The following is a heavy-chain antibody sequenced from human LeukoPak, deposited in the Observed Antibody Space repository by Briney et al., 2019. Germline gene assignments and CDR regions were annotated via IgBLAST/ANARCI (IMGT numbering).Heavy chain of an antibody. CDR3: ARGTQGPLDY. CDR1: GGTFSSYA. V-gene: IGHV1-69*04. Sequence: SVKVSCKASGGTFSSYAISWVRQAPGQGLEWMGRIIPILGIANYAQKFQGRVTITADKSTGTACMELSSLRSEDTAVYYCARGTQGPLDYWGQGTLVTVSS. D-gene: IGHD3-10*01. J-gene: IGHJ4*02. CDR2: IIPILGIA.